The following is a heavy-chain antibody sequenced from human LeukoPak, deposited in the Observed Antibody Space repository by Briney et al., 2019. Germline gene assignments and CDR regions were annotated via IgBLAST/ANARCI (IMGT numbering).Heavy chain of an antibody. CDR2: ISAYNGNT. D-gene: IGHD3-22*01. CDR3: ARGPVFYYDSSGYYS. V-gene: IGHV1-18*01. Sequence: ASVKVSCKASGYIFTSYGISWVRQAPGQGLEWMGWISAYNGNTNYAQKLQGRVTMTTDTSTSTAYMELRSLRSDDTAVYYCARGPVFYYDSSGYYSWGQGTLVTVSS. J-gene: IGHJ4*02. CDR1: GYIFTSYG.